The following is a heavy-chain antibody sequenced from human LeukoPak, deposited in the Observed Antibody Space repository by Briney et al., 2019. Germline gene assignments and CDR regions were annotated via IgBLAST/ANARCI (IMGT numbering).Heavy chain of an antibody. V-gene: IGHV3-23*01. J-gene: IGHJ6*03. CDR3: AKVGCSWTSCYPNYYYYMDV. Sequence: GGSLRLSCAASGFTFSSYAMSWVRQAPGKGLEWVSGISANGGSPYYADSVKGRFTISRDNSKNTLYLQMNSLRAEDTAVYYCAKVGCSWTSCYPNYYYYMDVWGKGTTVTVSS. D-gene: IGHD2-2*01. CDR2: ISANGGSP. CDR1: GFTFSSYA.